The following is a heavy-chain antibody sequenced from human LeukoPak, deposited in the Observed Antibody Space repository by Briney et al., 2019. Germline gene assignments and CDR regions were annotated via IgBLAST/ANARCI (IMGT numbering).Heavy chain of an antibody. CDR1: GGSFSGYY. Sequence: SETLSLTCAVYGGSFSGYYWSWIRQPPGKGLEWIGEINHSGSTNYNPSLRSRVTISVDTSKNQFSLKLSSVTAADTAVYYCARGLPGYCSGGSCYGHAFDIWGQGTMVTVSS. V-gene: IGHV4-34*01. J-gene: IGHJ3*02. D-gene: IGHD2-15*01. CDR2: INHSGST. CDR3: ARGLPGYCSGGSCYGHAFDI.